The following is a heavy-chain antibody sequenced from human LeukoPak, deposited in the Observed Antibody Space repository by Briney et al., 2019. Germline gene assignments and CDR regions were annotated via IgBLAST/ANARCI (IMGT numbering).Heavy chain of an antibody. CDR1: GFTVSSNY. CDR2: IYYSGST. D-gene: IGHD7-27*01. CDR3: ARHVGKWGFDY. V-gene: IGHV4-59*08. J-gene: IGHJ4*02. Sequence: PGGSLRLSCAASGFTVSSNYMSWIRQPPGKGLEWIGYIYYSGSTNYNPSLKSRVTISVDTSKNQFSLKLSSVTAADTALYYCARHVGKWGFDYWGQGTLVTVSS.